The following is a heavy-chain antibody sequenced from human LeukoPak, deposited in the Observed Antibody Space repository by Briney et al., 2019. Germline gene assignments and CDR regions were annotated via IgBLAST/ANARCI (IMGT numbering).Heavy chain of an antibody. D-gene: IGHD2-2*01. CDR3: AKASLGFCITTSRFPVDY. CDR2: ISANGGDT. CDR1: GFTFSSYA. V-gene: IGHV3-23*01. J-gene: IGHJ4*02. Sequence: GGSLRLSCTASGFTFSSYAMCWVRQAPGKGLEWVSCISANGGDTYYADSVKARFTVSRDNSKNTLYLQMNSLRAEDTAIYFCAKASLGFCITTSRFPVDYWGQGTLVTVSS.